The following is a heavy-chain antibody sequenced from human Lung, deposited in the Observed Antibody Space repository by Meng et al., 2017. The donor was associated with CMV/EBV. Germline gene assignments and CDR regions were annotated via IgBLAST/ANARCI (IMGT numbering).Heavy chain of an antibody. CDR2: ISGSGGST. Sequence: SCAASGFTFSSYAMSWVRQAPGKGLEWVSAISGSGGSTYYADSVKGRFTISRDSSKNTLYLQMNSLRAEDTAVYYCAKYIAAAGILSVYFDYWGQGTLVTVSS. D-gene: IGHD6-13*01. J-gene: IGHJ4*02. CDR1: GFTFSSYA. CDR3: AKYIAAAGILSVYFDY. V-gene: IGHV3-23*01.